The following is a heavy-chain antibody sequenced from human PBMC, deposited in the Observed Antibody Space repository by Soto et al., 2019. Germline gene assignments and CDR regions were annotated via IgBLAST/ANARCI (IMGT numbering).Heavy chain of an antibody. CDR1: GFTFSNNG. CDR2: ISSDGSKK. V-gene: IGHV3-30*03. CDR3: AMDLYGGSSRFDY. Sequence: QVQLVESGGGVVQPGRSLRLSCVASGFTFSNNGIHWVRQAPGKGLEWVAVISSDGSKKYYADSVKGQFTISRDNSKNTLYLQMNSLGAEDAAVYYCAMDLYGGSSRFDYWGQGTLVTVSS. D-gene: IGHD2-15*01. J-gene: IGHJ4*02.